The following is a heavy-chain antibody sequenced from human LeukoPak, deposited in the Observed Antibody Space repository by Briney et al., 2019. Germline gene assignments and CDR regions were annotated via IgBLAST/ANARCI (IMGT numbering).Heavy chain of an antibody. D-gene: IGHD4-17*01. CDR2: IYYSGTT. CDR1: GGSIGSYY. V-gene: IGHV4-59*01. Sequence: PSETQSLTCTVSGGSIGSYYWSWLRQPPGRGLEWIGYIYYSGTTNYNPSLKSRVTISVDTSKNQFSLKLTSVTAADTAVYYCAREDPQTTVPEGLDVWGQGTTVTVSS. CDR3: AREDPQTTVPEGLDV. J-gene: IGHJ6*02.